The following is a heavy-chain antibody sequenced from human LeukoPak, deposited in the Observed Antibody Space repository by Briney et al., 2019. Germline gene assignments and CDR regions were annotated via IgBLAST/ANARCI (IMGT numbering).Heavy chain of an antibody. Sequence: GGSLRLSCAASGFTFSSYAMSWVRQAPGKGLEWVSGISGSGVDTHYADPVKGRFRISRDNSQNTLYLQLSSLRAEDTAVYYCASGTYRLGDYWGLGTLVTVSS. V-gene: IGHV3-23*01. D-gene: IGHD3-10*01. J-gene: IGHJ4*02. CDR1: GFTFSSYA. CDR2: ISGSGVDT. CDR3: ASGTYRLGDY.